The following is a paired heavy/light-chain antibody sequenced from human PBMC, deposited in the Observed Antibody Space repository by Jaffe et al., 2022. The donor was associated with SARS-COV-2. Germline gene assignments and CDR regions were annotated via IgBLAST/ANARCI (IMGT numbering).Heavy chain of an antibody. CDR2: INTNTGNP. J-gene: IGHJ6*03. D-gene: IGHD3-10*01. V-gene: IGHV7-4-1*02. CDR3: ARGVPKYYYGSGIPGYMDV. CDR1: GYTFTSYA. Sequence: QVQLVQSGSELKKPGASVKVSCKASGYTFTSYAMNWVRQAPGQGLEWMGWINTNTGNPTYAQGFTGRFVFSLDTSVSTAYLQISSLKAEDTAVYYCARGVPKYYYGSGIPGYMDVWGKGTTVTVSS.
Light chain of an antibody. V-gene: IGKV1-5*03. CDR3: QQYNSYFLLT. J-gene: IGKJ1*01. Sequence: DIQMTQSPSTLSASVGDRVTITCRASQSISSWLAWYQQKPGKAPKLLIYKASSLESGVPSRFSGSGSGTEFTLTISSLQPDDFATYYCQQYNSYFLLTFGQGTKVEIK. CDR1: QSISSW. CDR2: KAS.